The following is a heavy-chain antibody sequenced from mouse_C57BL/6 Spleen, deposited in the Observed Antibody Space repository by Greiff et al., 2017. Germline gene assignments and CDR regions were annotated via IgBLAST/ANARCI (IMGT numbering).Heavy chain of an antibody. CDR1: GYTSTSYW. CDR3: ARDGDYYAMDY. CDR2: IYPGSGST. V-gene: IGHV1-55*01. J-gene: IGHJ4*01. D-gene: IGHD2-3*01. Sequence: QVQLQQPGAELVKPGASVKMSCKASGYTSTSYWITWVKQRPGQGLEWIGDIYPGSGSTNYNEKFKSKATLTVDTSSSTAYMQLSSLTSEDSAVYYCARDGDYYAMDYWGQGTSVTVSS.